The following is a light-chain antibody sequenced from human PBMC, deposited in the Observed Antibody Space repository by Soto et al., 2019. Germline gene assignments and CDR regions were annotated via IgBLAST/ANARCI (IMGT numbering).Light chain of an antibody. V-gene: IGKV3-20*01. CDR2: GAS. Sequence: EIVLTQSPGTLSLSPGERATLSCRASQSVSSSYLAWYQQKPGQAPRLLIYGASSRATGIPDRFSGSGSGTDFTLTISRLEPEDFAVYYCQQYGSSLPFGQGTRLEMK. J-gene: IGKJ5*01. CDR1: QSVSSSY. CDR3: QQYGSSLP.